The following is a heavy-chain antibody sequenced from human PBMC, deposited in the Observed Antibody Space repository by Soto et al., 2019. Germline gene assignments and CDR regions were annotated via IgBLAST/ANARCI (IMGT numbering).Heavy chain of an antibody. CDR1: GGIFHGYG. CDR2: IRFDGSNE. Sequence: QEQLVESGGGVVQPGTSLRLSCAVPGGIFHGYGMHWVRQAPGKGLEWVAIIRFDGSNEEYADSVKGRFTISRDNYNKTLYLQMNSLGAEDMVVYYCAGDGIGGTVFRGYFDYWGRGTVVTVSS. J-gene: IGHJ4*02. D-gene: IGHD1-7*01. CDR3: AGDGIGGTVFRGYFDY. V-gene: IGHV3-33*01.